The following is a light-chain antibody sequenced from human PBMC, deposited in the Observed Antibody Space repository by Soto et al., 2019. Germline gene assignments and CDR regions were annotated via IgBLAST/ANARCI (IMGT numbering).Light chain of an antibody. CDR1: QNINNY. V-gene: IGKV1-33*01. J-gene: IGKJ5*01. CDR3: QQYENLPT. Sequence: DIQMTQYPSSLSASVGDRVTITCQASQNINNYLNWYQQKPGRAPKLLIYDASNLEAGVPSRFRGSGSGTDFTFTISRLQPEDIATYYCQQYENLPTCGQGTRLEIK. CDR2: DAS.